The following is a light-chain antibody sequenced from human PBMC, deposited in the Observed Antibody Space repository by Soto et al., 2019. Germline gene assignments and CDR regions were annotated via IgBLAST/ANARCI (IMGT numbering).Light chain of an antibody. Sequence: EIVLTQSPVTLSLSPGERATLSCRASQSVNNFLAWYQQRPGQAPRLLMYEASNRATGVPARFSGSGSGTDFTLTISSLEPEDFAIYYCQQRRNWPPTFGQGTKVEIK. J-gene: IGKJ1*01. CDR2: EAS. CDR3: QQRRNWPPT. V-gene: IGKV3-11*01. CDR1: QSVNNF.